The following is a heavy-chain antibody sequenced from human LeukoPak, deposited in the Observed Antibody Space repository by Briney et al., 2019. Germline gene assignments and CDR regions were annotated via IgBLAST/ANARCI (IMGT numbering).Heavy chain of an antibody. J-gene: IGHJ4*02. V-gene: IGHV4-34*01. D-gene: IGHD3-22*01. CDR2: INHSGST. Sequence: KTSETLSLTCAVYGGSFSGYYWSWIRQPPGKGLEWIGEINHSGSTNYNPSLKSRVTISVDTSKNQFSLKLSSVTAADTAVYYCARAGDYDSSGIPYPRFDYWGQGTLVTVSS. CDR3: ARAGDYDSSGIPYPRFDY. CDR1: GGSFSGYY.